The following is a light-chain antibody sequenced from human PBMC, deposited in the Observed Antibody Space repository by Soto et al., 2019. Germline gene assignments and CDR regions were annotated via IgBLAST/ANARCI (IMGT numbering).Light chain of an antibody. CDR1: QSVSSSY. Sequence: IVMTQSPATLSLSPGERATLSCRASQSVSSSYLAWYQQKPGQAPRLLIYGASSRATGIPDRFSGSGSGTDFTLTISRLEPEDFEVYYCQQYGSSPWTFGQGTKVDIK. CDR3: QQYGSSPWT. V-gene: IGKV3-20*01. J-gene: IGKJ1*01. CDR2: GAS.